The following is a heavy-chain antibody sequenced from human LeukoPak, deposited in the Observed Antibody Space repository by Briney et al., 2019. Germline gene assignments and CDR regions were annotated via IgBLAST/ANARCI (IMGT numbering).Heavy chain of an antibody. CDR3: ARGLPPDYYDSSGYSVDY. D-gene: IGHD3-22*01. J-gene: IGHJ4*02. CDR1: GFTFSSYS. Sequence: PGGSLRLSCAASGFTFSSYSMNWVRQAPGKGLEWVSSISSSSSYIYYADSVKGRFTISRDNAKNSLYLQMNSLRAEDTAVYYCARGLPPDYYDSSGYSVDYWGQGTLVTVSS. V-gene: IGHV3-21*01. CDR2: ISSSSSYI.